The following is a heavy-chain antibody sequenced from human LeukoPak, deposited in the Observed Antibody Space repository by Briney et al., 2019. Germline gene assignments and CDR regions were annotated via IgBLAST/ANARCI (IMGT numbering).Heavy chain of an antibody. CDR2: INPNSGGT. Sequence: ASVKVSCKASGYTFTGYYMHWVRQAPGQGLEWMGWINPNSGGTNYAQKFQGRVTMTRDTSISTAYMELSRLRSDDTAVYYCARDPTVTRGVPRNWFDPWGQGTLVTVSS. CDR1: GYTFTGYY. V-gene: IGHV1-2*02. J-gene: IGHJ5*02. CDR3: ARDPTVTRGVPRNWFDP. D-gene: IGHD4-17*01.